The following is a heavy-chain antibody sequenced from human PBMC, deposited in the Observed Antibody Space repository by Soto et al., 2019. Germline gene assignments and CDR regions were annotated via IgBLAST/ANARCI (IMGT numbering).Heavy chain of an antibody. CDR3: AKDRIGQLAKFDY. V-gene: IGHV3-23*05. J-gene: IGHJ4*02. CDR1: GFSFSSND. Sequence: GGSLRLSCTASGFSFSSNDMSWVRQAPGKGLEWVSTLDKSGGSAFYADSVNGRFTISRDNSRNTLYLQMHSLRAEDTAFYYCAKDRIGQLAKFDYWGRGTLVTVSS. CDR2: LDKSGGSA. D-gene: IGHD1-1*01.